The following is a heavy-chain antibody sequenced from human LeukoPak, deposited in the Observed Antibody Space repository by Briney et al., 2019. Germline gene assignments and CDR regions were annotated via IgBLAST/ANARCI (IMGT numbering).Heavy chain of an antibody. CDR2: IIPIFGTA. CDR1: GGTFSSYA. CDR3: ARQTTVTTGFDP. D-gene: IGHD4-11*01. Sequence: ASVKVSCKASGGTFSSYAISWVRQAPGQGLEWMGRIIPIFGTANYAQKLQGRVTITTDESTSTAYMELSSLRSEDTAVYYCARQTTVTTGFDPWGQGTLVTVSS. V-gene: IGHV1-69*05. J-gene: IGHJ5*02.